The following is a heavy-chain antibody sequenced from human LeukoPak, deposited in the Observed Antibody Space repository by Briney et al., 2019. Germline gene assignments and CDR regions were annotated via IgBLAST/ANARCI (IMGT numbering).Heavy chain of an antibody. CDR1: GYTFTRYD. Sequence: GASVKVSCTASGYTFTRYDINWVRQATGQGLEWMGWINLNSGNTGYAQKFQGRVTITRDTSIRTAYMEVSSLRSEDTAVYYCATDFPHCSGGSCYSSFDYWGQGTLVTVSS. CDR3: ATDFPHCSGGSCYSSFDY. D-gene: IGHD2-15*01. CDR2: INLNSGNT. J-gene: IGHJ4*02. V-gene: IGHV1-8*03.